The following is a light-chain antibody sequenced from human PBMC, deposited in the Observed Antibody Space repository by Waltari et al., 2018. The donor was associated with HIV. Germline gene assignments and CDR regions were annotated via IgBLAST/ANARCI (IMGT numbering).Light chain of an antibody. V-gene: IGLV2-8*01. CDR3: SSYAGNNNYV. J-gene: IGLJ1*01. CDR2: EVN. CDR1: SRAIGTYTY. Sequence: QPALTQPPSASGSPGQSVTIFCPGTSRAIGTYTYVPWYQQHPGRAPNLLIYEVNKLPSVVPDRFSGSESANTASLTVSGLQVADEADYYCSSYAGNNNYVFGTGTRVTVL.